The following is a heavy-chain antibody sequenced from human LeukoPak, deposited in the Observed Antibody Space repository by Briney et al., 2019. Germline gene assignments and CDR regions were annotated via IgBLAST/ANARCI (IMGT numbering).Heavy chain of an antibody. Sequence: EASVKVSCKASGYTFTSYGISWVRRAPGQGLERMGWISAYNGNTNYAQKLQGRVTMTTDTSTSTAYMDLRSLRSDDTAVYYCARDYGEGRVATIPLAYWGQGTLVTVSS. D-gene: IGHD5-12*01. CDR3: ARDYGEGRVATIPLAY. CDR2: ISAYNGNT. V-gene: IGHV1-18*01. CDR1: GYTFTSYG. J-gene: IGHJ4*02.